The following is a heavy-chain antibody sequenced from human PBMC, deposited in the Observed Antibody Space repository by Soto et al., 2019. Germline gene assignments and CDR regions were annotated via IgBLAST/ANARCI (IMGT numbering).Heavy chain of an antibody. V-gene: IGHV3-23*01. D-gene: IGHD2-21*02. Sequence: AGGSLRLSCAASGFTFSSYAMSWVRQAPGKGLEWVSLIRASGSSTYYADSVKGRFTISRDNSKNTLDLQMNSLRAEDTAVYYCAKGGDAPEYLQHWGQGTLVTVPQ. CDR1: GFTFSSYA. J-gene: IGHJ1*01. CDR3: AKGGDAPEYLQH. CDR2: IRASGSST.